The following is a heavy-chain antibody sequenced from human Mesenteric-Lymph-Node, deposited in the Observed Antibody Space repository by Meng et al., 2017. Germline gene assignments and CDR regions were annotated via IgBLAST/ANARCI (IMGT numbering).Heavy chain of an antibody. Sequence: GGSLRLSCAASGFPFSTYSMHWVRQAPGKGLEWVSAISGSGGSTYYADSVKGRFTISRDNSKNTLYLQMNSLRAEDTAVYYCANQQQLGHFDYWGQGTLVTVSS. CDR3: ANQQQLGHFDY. CDR1: GFPFSTYS. CDR2: ISGSGGST. D-gene: IGHD6-13*01. J-gene: IGHJ4*02. V-gene: IGHV3-23*01.